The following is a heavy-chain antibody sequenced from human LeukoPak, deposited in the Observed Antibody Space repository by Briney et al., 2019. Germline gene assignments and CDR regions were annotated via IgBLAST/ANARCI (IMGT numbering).Heavy chain of an antibody. D-gene: IGHD1-14*01. J-gene: IGHJ3*02. Sequence: ASVKVSCKASGYTFTSYYMHWVRQAPGQGXEWMGIINPSGGSTSYAQKFQGRVTMTRDTSTSTVYMELSSLRSEDTAVYYCARARTEGAFDIWGQGTMVTVSS. V-gene: IGHV1-46*01. CDR1: GYTFTSYY. CDR3: ARARTEGAFDI. CDR2: INPSGGST.